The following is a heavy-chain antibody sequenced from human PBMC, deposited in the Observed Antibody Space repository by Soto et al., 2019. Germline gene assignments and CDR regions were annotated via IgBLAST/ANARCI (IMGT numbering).Heavy chain of an antibody. V-gene: IGHV1-18*01. CDR2: ISAYNGNT. CDR3: ARDRRDQLRLNNWFDP. Sequence: QVQLVQSGAEVKKPGASVKVSCKASGYTFTNYGISWVRQAPGQGLEWMGWISAYNGNTKYAQKLQGRVTMTTDTARRSADMELRSLTSGDTAKYYCARDRRDQLRLNNWFDPWGQGTLVTVSS. CDR1: GYTFTNYG. D-gene: IGHD2-2*01. J-gene: IGHJ5*02.